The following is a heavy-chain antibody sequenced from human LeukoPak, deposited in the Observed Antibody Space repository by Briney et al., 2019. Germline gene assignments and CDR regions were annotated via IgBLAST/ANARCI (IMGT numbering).Heavy chain of an antibody. J-gene: IGHJ6*03. V-gene: IGHV3-11*01. CDR1: GFTFSDYY. CDR3: TRSLSYYYYYYMDA. Sequence: GGSLRLSCAASGFTFSDYYMSWIRQAPGKGLEWVSYISSSGSTIYYADSVKGRFTISRDNAKNSLYLQMNSLRAEDTAVYYCTRSLSYYYYYYMDAWGKGTTVTISS. CDR2: ISSSGSTI.